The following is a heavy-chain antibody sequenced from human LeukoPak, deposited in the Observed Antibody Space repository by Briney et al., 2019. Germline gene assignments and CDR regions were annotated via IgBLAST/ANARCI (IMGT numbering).Heavy chain of an antibody. Sequence: PGGSLRLSCAAPGFTFSSYWMHWVRQAPGKGLVWVGRINGDGSSTNYADSVKGRFTISRDNAKNTLFLQMNSLRAEDTAMYYCARDVQYSQIDYWGQGTLVTVSS. CDR2: INGDGSST. CDR3: ARDVQYSQIDY. J-gene: IGHJ4*02. CDR1: GFTFSSYW. V-gene: IGHV3-74*01. D-gene: IGHD1-1*01.